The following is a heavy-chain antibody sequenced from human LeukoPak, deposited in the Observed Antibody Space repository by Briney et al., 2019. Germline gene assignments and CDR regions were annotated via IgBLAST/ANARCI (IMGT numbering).Heavy chain of an antibody. Sequence: SETLSLTCTVSGGSISSYYWSWIRQPPGKGLEWIGNIYYSGSTNYNPSLKSRVTISVDTSKNQFSLKLSSVTAADTAMYYCARYSRLDKSSLSWADYWGQGTLVTVSS. V-gene: IGHV4-59*01. CDR2: IYYSGST. J-gene: IGHJ4*02. CDR3: ARYSRLDKSSLSWADY. CDR1: GGSISSYY. D-gene: IGHD2-15*01.